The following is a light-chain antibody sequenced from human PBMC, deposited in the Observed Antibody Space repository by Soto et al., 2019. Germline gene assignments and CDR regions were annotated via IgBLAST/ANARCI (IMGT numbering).Light chain of an antibody. CDR1: QSISSY. Sequence: DIQMTQSPSSLSASVGDRVTITCRASQSISSYLNWYQQKPGKAPKVLISGASTLQSGVPSRFSGSGSGTDFTLTFSSLQPEDFATYYCQQSYSTPWTFGQGTKVEIK. J-gene: IGKJ1*01. CDR3: QQSYSTPWT. V-gene: IGKV1-39*01. CDR2: GAS.